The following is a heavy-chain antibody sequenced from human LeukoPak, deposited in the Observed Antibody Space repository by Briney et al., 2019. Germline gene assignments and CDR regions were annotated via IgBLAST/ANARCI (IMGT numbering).Heavy chain of an antibody. D-gene: IGHD4-17*01. Sequence: PSETLSLTCTVSGYSISSGYYWGWIRQPPGKGLEWIGSIYYSGSTYYNPSLKSRVTISVDTSKNQFSLKLTSVTAADTAVYYCARHTVTTLFDYWGQGTLVTVSS. J-gene: IGHJ4*02. CDR2: IYYSGST. CDR1: GYSISSGYY. CDR3: ARHTVTTLFDY. V-gene: IGHV4-38-2*02.